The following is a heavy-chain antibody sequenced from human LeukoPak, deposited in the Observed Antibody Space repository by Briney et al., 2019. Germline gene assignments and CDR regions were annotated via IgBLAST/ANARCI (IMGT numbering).Heavy chain of an antibody. CDR3: ATILVGATYFDY. CDR1: GYTFTSYY. Sequence: ASVKVSCKASGYTFTSYYMHWVRQAPGQGLEWMGIINPSGGSTSYAQKLQGRVTMTRDTSTSTVYMELSSLRSEDTAVYYCATILVGATYFDYWGQGTLVTVSS. J-gene: IGHJ4*02. V-gene: IGHV1-46*01. CDR2: INPSGGST. D-gene: IGHD1-26*01.